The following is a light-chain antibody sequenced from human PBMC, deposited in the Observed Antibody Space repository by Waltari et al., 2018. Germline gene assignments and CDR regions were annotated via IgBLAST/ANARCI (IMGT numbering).Light chain of an antibody. CDR1: SSNIGSGYY. Sequence: QSVLRQPPPVSGAPGQGVTISCTGSSSNIGSGYYVHWYQRLPGTAPKLLIYGNSNRPSGVPDRFSGSKSGTSASLAITGLQAEDEADYYCQSYDSSLSGYVFGTGTKVTVL. CDR3: QSYDSSLSGYV. CDR2: GNS. J-gene: IGLJ1*01. V-gene: IGLV1-40*01.